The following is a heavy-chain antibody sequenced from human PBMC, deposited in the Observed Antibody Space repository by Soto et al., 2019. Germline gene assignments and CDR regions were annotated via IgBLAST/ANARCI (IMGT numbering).Heavy chain of an antibody. CDR2: INSDGSSI. CDR3: AREDSIIIPAVSDF. D-gene: IGHD2-2*01. Sequence: PGGSLRLSCATSGFDFSNTWIHWVRQVPGQGLVWVSRINSDGSSIIYADSVKGRFTLSRDNAKNTVHLQMSSLRVEDTAVYYCAREDSIIIPAVSDFWGQGTLVTVSS. J-gene: IGHJ4*02. CDR1: GFDFSNTW. V-gene: IGHV3-74*01.